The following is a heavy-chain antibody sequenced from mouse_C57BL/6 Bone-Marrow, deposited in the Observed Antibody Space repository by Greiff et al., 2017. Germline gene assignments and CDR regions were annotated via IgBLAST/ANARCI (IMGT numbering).Heavy chain of an antibody. Sequence: VQLQQPGAELVKPGASVKLSCKASGYTFTSYWMHWVKQRPGQGLEWIGMIHPNSGSTNYNEKFKSKATLTVDKSSSTAYMQLSSLTSEDSAVYYCAGGSGNYSSSRFLFDYWGQGTTLTVSS. CDR1: GYTFTSYW. CDR3: AGGSGNYSSSRFLFDY. D-gene: IGHD1-1*01. CDR2: IHPNSGST. V-gene: IGHV1-64*01. J-gene: IGHJ2*01.